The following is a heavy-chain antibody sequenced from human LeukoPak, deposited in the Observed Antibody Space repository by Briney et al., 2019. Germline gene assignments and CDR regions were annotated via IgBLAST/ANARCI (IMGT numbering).Heavy chain of an antibody. CDR1: GGSISSSSYY. CDR2: IYYSGST. CDR3: VGSIAAAGTGY. V-gene: IGHV4-39*01. D-gene: IGHD6-13*01. Sequence: SETLSLTWTVSGGSISSSSYYWGWIRQPPGKGLEWIGSIYYSGSTYYNPSLKSRVTISVDTSKNQFSLKLSSVTAADTAVYYCVGSIAAAGTGYWGQGTLVTVSS. J-gene: IGHJ4*02.